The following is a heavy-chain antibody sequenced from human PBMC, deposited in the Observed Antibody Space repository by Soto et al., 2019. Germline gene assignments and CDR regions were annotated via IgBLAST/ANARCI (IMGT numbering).Heavy chain of an antibody. CDR1: GYTFTSYG. CDR3: ARDPGYSYGSYYFDY. J-gene: IGHJ4*02. V-gene: IGHV1-18*01. CDR2: ISAYNGNT. D-gene: IGHD5-18*01. Sequence: GASVKVSCKASGYTFTSYGISWVRQAPGQGPEWMGWISAYNGNTNYAQKLQGRVTMTTDTSTSTAYMELRSLRSDDTAVYYCARDPGYSYGSYYFDYWGQGTLVTVSS.